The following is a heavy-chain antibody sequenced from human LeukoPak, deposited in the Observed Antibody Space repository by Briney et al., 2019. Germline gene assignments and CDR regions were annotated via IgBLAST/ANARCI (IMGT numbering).Heavy chain of an antibody. CDR3: ALPYYYDSAGASYDY. D-gene: IGHD3-22*01. V-gene: IGHV2-5*01. J-gene: IGHJ4*02. Sequence: SGPTLVKPTQTLTVTCTLSGLSLSTSGVGVGWIRQPPGKALKWLALIYWNDDKRYSPSLKSSLTITRDTSKNQVVLTMTNMDPLDTATYYCALPYYYDSAGASYDYWGQGTLVTVSS. CDR2: IYWNDDK. CDR1: GLSLSTSGVG.